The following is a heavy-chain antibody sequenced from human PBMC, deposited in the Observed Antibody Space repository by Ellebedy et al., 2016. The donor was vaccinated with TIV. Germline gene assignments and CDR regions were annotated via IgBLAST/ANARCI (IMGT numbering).Heavy chain of an antibody. CDR1: RGTFSSYA. V-gene: IGHV1-18*01. J-gene: IGHJ6*03. Sequence: ASVKVSXKASRGTFSSYAISWVRQAPGQGLEWMGWINTYNGNTDYAQKFQGRVTITTDTSTGTAYMELRSLTSDDTAVYYCARAPFKGSSGWYNPTYYYYHMDVWGSGTTVTVSS. D-gene: IGHD6-19*01. CDR2: INTYNGNT. CDR3: ARAPFKGSSGWYNPTYYYYHMDV.